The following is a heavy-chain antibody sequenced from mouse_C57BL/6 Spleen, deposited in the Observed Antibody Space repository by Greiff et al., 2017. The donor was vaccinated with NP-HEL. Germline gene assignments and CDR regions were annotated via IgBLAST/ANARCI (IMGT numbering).Heavy chain of an antibody. J-gene: IGHJ3*01. V-gene: IGHV5-4*01. Sequence: EVKLMESGGGLVKPGGSLKLSCAASGFTFSSYAMSWVRQTPEKRLEWVATISDGGSYTYYPDNVKGRFTISRDKAKNNRYLQMSQLKSEDTAMYYCAREGYYYGSSYGFAYWGQGTLVTVSA. CDR3: AREGYYYGSSYGFAY. CDR2: ISDGGSYT. CDR1: GFTFSSYA. D-gene: IGHD1-1*01.